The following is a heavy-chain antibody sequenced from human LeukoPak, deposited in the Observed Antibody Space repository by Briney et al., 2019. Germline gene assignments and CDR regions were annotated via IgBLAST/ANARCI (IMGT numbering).Heavy chain of an antibody. V-gene: IGHV4-31*03. D-gene: IGHD6-13*01. CDR2: IYYSGST. CDR3: ARDSSWSDYYFDY. CDR1: GASISSGGYY. Sequence: KSSQTLSLTCTVSGASISSGGYYWSWIRQHPGKGLEWIGYIYYSGSTYYNPSLKSRVTISVDTSKNQFSLKLSSVTAADTAVYYCARDSSWSDYYFDYWGQGTLVTVSS. J-gene: IGHJ4*02.